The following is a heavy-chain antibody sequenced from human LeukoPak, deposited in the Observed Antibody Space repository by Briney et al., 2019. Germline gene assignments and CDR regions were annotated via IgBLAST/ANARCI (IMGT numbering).Heavy chain of an antibody. Sequence: GGSLRLSCAASGFTFSSYSMNWVRQAPGKGLEWVSSISSSSSYIYYADSVKGRFTISRDNAKNSLYLQMNSLRAEDTAVYYCARQYSSSWYPGNWFDPWGQGTLVTVSS. CDR2: ISSSSSYI. J-gene: IGHJ5*02. CDR1: GFTFSSYS. V-gene: IGHV3-21*01. D-gene: IGHD6-13*01. CDR3: ARQYSSSWYPGNWFDP.